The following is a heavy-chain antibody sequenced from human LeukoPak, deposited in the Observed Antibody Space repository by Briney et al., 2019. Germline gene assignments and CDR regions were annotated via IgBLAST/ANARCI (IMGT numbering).Heavy chain of an antibody. Sequence: SGRSLRLSCAAPGFTFSSYGMHWVRQAPGKGLGWVAVISYDGSNKYYADSVKGRFTISRDNSKNTLYLQMNSLRAEDTAVYYCAKEGPWAAGFDYWGQGTPVTVSS. CDR3: AKEGPWAAGFDY. CDR1: GFTFSSYG. J-gene: IGHJ4*02. CDR2: ISYDGSNK. V-gene: IGHV3-30*18. D-gene: IGHD6-13*01.